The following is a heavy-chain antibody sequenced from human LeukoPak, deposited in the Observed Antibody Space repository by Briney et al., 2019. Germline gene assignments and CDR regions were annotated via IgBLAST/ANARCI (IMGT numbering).Heavy chain of an antibody. Sequence: ASVKVSCKASGGTFSSYAISWVRQAPGQGLEWMGGIIPIFGTANYAQKFQGRVTITADESTSTAYMELSSLRSEDTAVYYCARGEEQQLAYYYYGMDVWGQGTTVTVSS. CDR1: GGTFSSYA. CDR2: IIPIFGTA. D-gene: IGHD6-13*01. CDR3: ARGEEQQLAYYYYGMDV. J-gene: IGHJ6*02. V-gene: IGHV1-69*13.